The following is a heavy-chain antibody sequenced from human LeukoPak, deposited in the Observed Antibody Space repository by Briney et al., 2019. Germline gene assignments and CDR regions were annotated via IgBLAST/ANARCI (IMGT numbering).Heavy chain of an antibody. V-gene: IGHV4-59*01. CDR3: ARALNVWGSYGGYYFDY. J-gene: IGHJ4*02. CDR1: GGSISSYY. CDR2: IYYSGST. D-gene: IGHD3-16*01. Sequence: PSETLSLTCTVSGGSISSYYWSWIRQPPVKGLEWIGYIYYSGSTNYNPSLKSRVTISVDTSKNQFSLKLSSVTAADTAVYYCARALNVWGSYGGYYFDYWGQGTLVTVSS.